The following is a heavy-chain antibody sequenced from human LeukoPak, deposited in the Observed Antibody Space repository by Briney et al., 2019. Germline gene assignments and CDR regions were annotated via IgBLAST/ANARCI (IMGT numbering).Heavy chain of an antibody. CDR3: AKDRGMVVTALSYFDY. Sequence: GGSLRLSCAASGFTFSSYAMNWVRQAPGKGLEWVSAISGSGGSTDYADSVKGRFSSSRDNSKNTLYLQMNRLRAADTAVYYCAKDRGMVVTALSYFDYWGQGTLVTVSS. D-gene: IGHD2-21*02. V-gene: IGHV3-23*01. CDR2: ISGSGGST. J-gene: IGHJ4*02. CDR1: GFTFSSYA.